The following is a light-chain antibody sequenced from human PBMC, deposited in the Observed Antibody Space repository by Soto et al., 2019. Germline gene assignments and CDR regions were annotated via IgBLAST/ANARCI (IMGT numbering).Light chain of an antibody. Sequence: EIVMTQSPATLSVSPGERATLSCRASQSVSSNLAWYQQKPGQPPRLLIYVASTRPTGIPARFSGSGSGTEFTLTISSLQSEDFAVYYCQQYNNWPRLTFGGGTKVEIK. CDR2: VAS. CDR3: QQYNNWPRLT. V-gene: IGKV3-15*01. J-gene: IGKJ4*01. CDR1: QSVSSN.